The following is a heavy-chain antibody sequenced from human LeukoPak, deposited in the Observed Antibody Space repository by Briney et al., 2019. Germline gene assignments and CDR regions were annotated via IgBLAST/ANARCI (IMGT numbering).Heavy chain of an antibody. J-gene: IGHJ4*02. Sequence: SETLSLTCAVSGGSISSGGYPWSWIRQPPGKGLEWIVYIYHSGSTYYNPSLKSRVTISVDRSKNQFSLKLSSVTAADTAVYYCARAENYYDSSGYYYEYYFDYWGQGTLVTVSS. CDR1: GGSISSGGYP. CDR2: IYHSGST. D-gene: IGHD3-22*01. CDR3: ARAENYYDSSGYYYEYYFDY. V-gene: IGHV4-30-2*01.